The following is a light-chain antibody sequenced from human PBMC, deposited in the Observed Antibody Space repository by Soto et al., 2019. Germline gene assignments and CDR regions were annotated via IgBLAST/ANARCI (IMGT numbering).Light chain of an antibody. J-gene: IGKJ1*01. CDR1: QDISNF. V-gene: IGKV1-27*01. CDR2: AAS. CDR3: QKYNRAPRT. Sequence: DIQMTQSPSSLSASIGDRVTITCRASQDISNFLAWYQQKPGKTPKVLIYAASSLQSGAPSRFSGSGSGTDFTLTISSLQPEDVATDFCQKYNRAPRTFGQGTEVEIK.